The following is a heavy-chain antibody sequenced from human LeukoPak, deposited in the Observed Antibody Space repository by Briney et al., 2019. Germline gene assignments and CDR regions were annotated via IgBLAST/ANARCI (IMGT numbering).Heavy chain of an antibody. CDR3: ARGLASGYPPIPFDY. Sequence: PSETLSLTCVVYGESFSGYYWTWIRQPPGKGLEWIGEIIDTGSTKHNSSLKSRVTISVDTSKNEFSLNLTSVTAADTAIYYCARGLASGYPPIPFDYWGQGTLVTVSS. V-gene: IGHV4-34*12. J-gene: IGHJ4*02. D-gene: IGHD3-3*01. CDR1: GESFSGYY. CDR2: IIDTGST.